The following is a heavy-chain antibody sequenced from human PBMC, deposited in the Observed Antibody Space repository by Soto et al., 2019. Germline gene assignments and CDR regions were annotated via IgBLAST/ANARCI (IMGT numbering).Heavy chain of an antibody. CDR1: GFSFSDYY. Sequence: QVQLVESGGGLVQPGGSLRLSCAASGFSFSDYYMSWVRQAPGEGLECISYISRSDNTAYYADSVKGRFTISRDNAKNSLYLQMNSPRAEDTAVYYCARGHEYFHPWGQGTLVTVSA. J-gene: IGHJ1*01. CDR3: ARGHEYFHP. V-gene: IGHV3-11*01. CDR2: ISRSDNTA.